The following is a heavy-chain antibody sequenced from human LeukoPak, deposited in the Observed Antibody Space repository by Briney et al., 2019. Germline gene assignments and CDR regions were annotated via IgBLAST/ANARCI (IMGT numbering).Heavy chain of an antibody. J-gene: IGHJ4*02. CDR3: ARDHRFLTGYYRSYYFDY. V-gene: IGHV1-46*01. CDR1: GYTFTSYY. D-gene: IGHD3-9*01. Sequence: ASVKVSCKASGYTFTSYYMHWVRQAPGQGLEWMGIINPSGGSTSYAQKFQGRVTMTRDTSTSTVYMELSSLRSEDTAVYYCARDHRFLTGYYRSYYFDYWGQGTLVTVSS. CDR2: INPSGGST.